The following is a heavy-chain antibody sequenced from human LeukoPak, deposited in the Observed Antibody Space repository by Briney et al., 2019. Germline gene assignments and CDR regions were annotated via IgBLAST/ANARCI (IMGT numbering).Heavy chain of an antibody. V-gene: IGHV3-30*18. J-gene: IGHJ4*02. Sequence: GRSLRLSCAASGFTFSSYGMHWVRQAPGKGLEWVAAISYDGSNKFYADSVKGRFTISRDNSKNTLYLQMNSLRAEDTAVYYCAKERLGATTPNPDYWGQGTLVTVSS. CDR2: ISYDGSNK. CDR1: GFTFSSYG. CDR3: AKERLGATTPNPDY. D-gene: IGHD1-26*01.